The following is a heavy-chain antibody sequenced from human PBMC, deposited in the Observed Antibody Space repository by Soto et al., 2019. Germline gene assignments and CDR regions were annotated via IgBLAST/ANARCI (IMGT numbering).Heavy chain of an antibody. Sequence: SVKVSCKASGGTFSSYAISWVRQAPGQGLEWMGGIIPIFGTANYAQKFQGRVTITADESTSTAYMELSSLRSEDTAVYYCASTPGYYDFWSGYGYYGMDVWGQGTTVTVS. CDR1: GGTFSSYA. CDR3: ASTPGYYDFWSGYGYYGMDV. J-gene: IGHJ6*02. V-gene: IGHV1-69*13. D-gene: IGHD3-3*01. CDR2: IIPIFGTA.